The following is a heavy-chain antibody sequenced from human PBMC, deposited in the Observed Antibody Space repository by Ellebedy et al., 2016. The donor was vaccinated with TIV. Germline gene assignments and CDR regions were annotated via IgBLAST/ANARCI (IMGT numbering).Heavy chain of an antibody. CDR1: GFTFSHYY. CDR3: ARETPNRAFDI. Sequence: GESLKISCAASGFTFSHYYMTLVRQAPGKGLEWVANIDQNGGEKSYVDSVKGRFTISRDNAKNSLFLQMNSLRVEDTAVYYCARETPNRAFDIWGQGAMVTVSS. D-gene: IGHD1-14*01. CDR2: IDQNGGEK. J-gene: IGHJ3*02. V-gene: IGHV3-7*01.